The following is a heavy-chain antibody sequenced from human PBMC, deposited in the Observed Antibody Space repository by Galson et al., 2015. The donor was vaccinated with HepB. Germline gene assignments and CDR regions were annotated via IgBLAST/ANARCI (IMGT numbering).Heavy chain of an antibody. CDR3: ARCSLGNGDAFDI. J-gene: IGHJ3*02. Sequence: SVKVSCKASGYTFTSYYMHWVRQAPGQGLEWMGIINPSGGSTSYAQKLQGRVTMTRDTSTSTVYMELSSLRSEDTAVYYCARCSLGNGDAFDIWGQGTMVTVSS. CDR1: GYTFTSYY. V-gene: IGHV1-46*04. CDR2: INPSGGST. D-gene: IGHD7-27*01.